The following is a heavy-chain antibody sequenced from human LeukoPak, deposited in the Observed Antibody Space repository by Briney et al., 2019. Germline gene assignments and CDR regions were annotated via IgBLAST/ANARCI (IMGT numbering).Heavy chain of an antibody. Sequence: GGSLRLSCAASGFTYSSYGLNWVRQAPGEGLEWVSYVSPSSTTIYYADSVKGRFTISRDNAKNSLYLQMNSLRAEDTAVYYCAREHTPYGSGCTAAYWGQGTLVTVSS. V-gene: IGHV3-48*01. D-gene: IGHD6-19*01. CDR2: VSPSSTTI. CDR1: GFTYSSYG. J-gene: IGHJ4*02. CDR3: AREHTPYGSGCTAAY.